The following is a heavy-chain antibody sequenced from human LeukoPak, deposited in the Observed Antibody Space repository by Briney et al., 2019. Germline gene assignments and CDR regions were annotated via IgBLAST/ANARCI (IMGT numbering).Heavy chain of an antibody. J-gene: IGHJ4*02. Sequence: PGGSLRLSCAASGFTFSSYAMHWDRQAPGKGLEWVAVISYDGSNKYYADSVKGRFTISRDNSKNTLYLQMNSLRAEDTAVYYCAREFTMVRGVIIKRDLGYWGQGTLVTVSS. D-gene: IGHD3-10*01. V-gene: IGHV3-30-3*01. CDR3: AREFTMVRGVIIKRDLGY. CDR2: ISYDGSNK. CDR1: GFTFSSYA.